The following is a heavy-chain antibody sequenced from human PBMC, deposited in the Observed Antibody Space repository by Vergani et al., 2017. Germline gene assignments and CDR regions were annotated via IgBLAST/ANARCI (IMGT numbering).Heavy chain of an antibody. CDR3: AKDHITMVRGVTVTFDY. D-gene: IGHD3-10*01. CDR2: IIPIFGTA. J-gene: IGHJ4*02. V-gene: IGHV1-69*01. CDR1: GGTFSSYA. Sequence: QVQLVQSGAEVKKPGSSVKVSCKASGGTFSSYAISWVRQAPGQGLEWMGGIIPIFGTANYAQKFQGRVTITADESTSTAYMELSSLRAEDTAVYYCAKDHITMVRGVTVTFDYWGQGTLVTVSS.